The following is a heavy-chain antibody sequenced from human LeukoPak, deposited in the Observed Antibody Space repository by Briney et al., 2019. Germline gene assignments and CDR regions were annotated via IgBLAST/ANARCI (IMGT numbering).Heavy chain of an antibody. CDR2: ISSSSSYI. CDR1: GFTFSSYS. J-gene: IGHJ4*02. Sequence: GGSLKLSCAASGFTFSSYSMNWVRQAPGKGLEWVSSISSSSSYIYYADSVKGRFTIFSDTAKNSLYLQMNSLRAEDTAVYYCARATWIQLWLLDYWGQGTLVTVSS. V-gene: IGHV3-21*01. CDR3: ARATWIQLWLLDY. D-gene: IGHD5-18*01.